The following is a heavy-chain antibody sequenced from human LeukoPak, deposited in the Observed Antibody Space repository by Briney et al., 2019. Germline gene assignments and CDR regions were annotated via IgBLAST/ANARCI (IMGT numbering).Heavy chain of an antibody. CDR1: GGSISAYY. Sequence: TPSETLSLTCTAPGGSISAYYWSWIRQPPGKGLEWIGYIYNSGSANYNPSLQSRVTILIDTSKKQFSLKGSSVTAADTAVYYCAREAAVGTGGFDYWGQGTLVTVSS. D-gene: IGHD6-13*01. J-gene: IGHJ4*02. CDR3: AREAAVGTGGFDY. V-gene: IGHV4-59*01. CDR2: IYNSGSA.